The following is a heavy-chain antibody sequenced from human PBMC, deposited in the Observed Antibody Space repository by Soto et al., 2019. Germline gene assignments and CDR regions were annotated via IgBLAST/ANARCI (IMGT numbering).Heavy chain of an antibody. CDR3: ARADLSSVAGTGSGAFDI. V-gene: IGHV4-31*03. CDR2: IYYSGST. J-gene: IGHJ3*02. D-gene: IGHD6-19*01. Sequence: SETLSLSCTVSGGSISSGGYYWSWIRQHPGKGLEWIGYIYYSGSTYYNPSLKSRVTISVDTSKNQFSLKLSSVTAADTAVYYCARADLSSVAGTGSGAFDIWGQGTMVTVSS. CDR1: GGSISSGGYY.